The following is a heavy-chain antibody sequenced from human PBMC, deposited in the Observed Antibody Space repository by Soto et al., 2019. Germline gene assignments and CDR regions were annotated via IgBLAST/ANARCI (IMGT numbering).Heavy chain of an antibody. CDR1: GFSLSSSGVG. Sequence: KSGPTLVNPTQTLTLTCTFSGFSLSSSGVGVGWIRQPPGKALEWLALIYWDDDKRYSPSLKSRLTITKDTSKNQVVLTMTNMDPVDTATYYCAHRHVGGATKYNWFDPWGQGTLVTVSS. D-gene: IGHD1-26*01. CDR3: AHRHVGGATKYNWFDP. V-gene: IGHV2-5*02. J-gene: IGHJ5*02. CDR2: IYWDDDK.